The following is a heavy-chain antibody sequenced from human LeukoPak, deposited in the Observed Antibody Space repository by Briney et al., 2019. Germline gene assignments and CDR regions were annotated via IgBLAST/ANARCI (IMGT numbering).Heavy chain of an antibody. J-gene: IGHJ4*02. CDR3: ARQYISGQWYFDY. V-gene: IGHV3-30*04. CDR2: ISSDGSYK. CDR1: GFTFSSHA. Sequence: SGGSLRLSCAASGFTFSSHALHWVRQAPGKGLEWVAVISSDGSYKYYADSVKGRFTISRDNSKNTLYLQMNSLIPEDTAVYHCARQYISGQWYFDYWGQGTLVTVSS. D-gene: IGHD5-18*01.